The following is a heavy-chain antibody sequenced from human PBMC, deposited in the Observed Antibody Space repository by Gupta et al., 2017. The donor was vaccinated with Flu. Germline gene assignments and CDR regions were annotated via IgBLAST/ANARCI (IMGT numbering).Heavy chain of an antibody. CDR1: GFSISNAW. CDR2: SKSRADGGTT. D-gene: IGHD4-17*01. J-gene: IGHJ4*02. Sequence: EVQLVESGGGLVKPGGSLRLSCEVSGFSISNAWMTWVRQAPGKGLEWVGRSKSRADGGTTDYAAPVKGRFTISRDDSKNTLYLQMNSVKTEDTAVYYCTTAEMGNYGDYEFYWGQETLVTVSS. CDR3: TTAEMGNYGDYEFY. V-gene: IGHV3-15*01.